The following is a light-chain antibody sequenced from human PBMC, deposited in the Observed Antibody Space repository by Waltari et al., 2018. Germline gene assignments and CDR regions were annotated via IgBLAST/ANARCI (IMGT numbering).Light chain of an antibody. J-gene: IGKJ2*01. CDR3: QQCYTFPYT. V-gene: IGKV4-1*01. CDR1: QSVVFSSNNKNY. CDR2: WAS. Sequence: DIVLTQSPDSLAVSLRERATITCTSSQSVVFSSNNKNYLAWYQQKPGQPPKLLITWASTRESGVPDRFSGSGSGTDFTLTISSLQAEDVAVYYCQQCYTFPYTFGQGTKLEIK.